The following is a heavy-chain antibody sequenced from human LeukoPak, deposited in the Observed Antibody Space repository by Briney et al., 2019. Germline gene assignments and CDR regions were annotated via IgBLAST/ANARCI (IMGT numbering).Heavy chain of an antibody. Sequence: ASVKVARKASGYTFTSYGISWVRQAPGQGLEWMGWISAYNGNTNYAQKLQGRVTMTKDTSTSTAYMELRSLRSDDTAVYYCARTSGSPIPFNYYYYYMDVWGKGTTVTVSS. CDR3: ARTSGSPIPFNYYYYYMDV. J-gene: IGHJ6*03. D-gene: IGHD3-10*01. CDR2: ISAYNGNT. CDR1: GYTFTSYG. V-gene: IGHV1-18*01.